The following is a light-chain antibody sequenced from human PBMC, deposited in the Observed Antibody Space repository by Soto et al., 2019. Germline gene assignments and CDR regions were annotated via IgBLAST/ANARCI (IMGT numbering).Light chain of an antibody. J-gene: IGLJ3*02. CDR2: DNN. CDR1: SSNIGNNY. V-gene: IGLV1-51*01. Sequence: QSVLTQPPSVSAAPGQRVTISCSGSSSNIGNNYVSWYQQLPGTAPKLLIYDNNKRPSGIPDRFSGSKSGTSATLGITGLQTGDEADYYCGTWDSSLTAARVFGGGTKVTVL. CDR3: GTWDSSLTAARV.